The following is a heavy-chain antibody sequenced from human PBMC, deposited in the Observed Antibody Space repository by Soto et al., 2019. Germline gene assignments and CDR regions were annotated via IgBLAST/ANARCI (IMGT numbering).Heavy chain of an antibody. CDR3: ARVVTMIVVVNWFDP. CDR1: GGSFSGYY. J-gene: IGHJ5*02. CDR2: INHSGST. D-gene: IGHD3-22*01. Sequence: PSETLSLTCAVYGGSFSGYYWSWIRQPPGKGLEWIGEINHSGSTNYNPSLKSRVTISVDTSKNQFSLKLSSVTAADTAVYYCARVVTMIVVVNWFDPWGQGTLVTVS. V-gene: IGHV4-34*01.